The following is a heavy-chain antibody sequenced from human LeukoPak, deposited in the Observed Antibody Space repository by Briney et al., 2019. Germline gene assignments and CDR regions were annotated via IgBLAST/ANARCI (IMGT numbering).Heavy chain of an antibody. D-gene: IGHD4-17*01. CDR3: ATTRYDAFDI. V-gene: IGHV3-23*01. J-gene: IGHJ3*02. CDR1: GFTFSSYA. CDR2: ISASGGDT. Sequence: PGGSLRLSCAASGFTFSSYAMTWVRQAPGKGLEWVSSISASGGDTFYTDSAKGRFTISRDNSKNMLCLQMNSLRAEDTAVYYCATTRYDAFDIWGQGTMVTVSS.